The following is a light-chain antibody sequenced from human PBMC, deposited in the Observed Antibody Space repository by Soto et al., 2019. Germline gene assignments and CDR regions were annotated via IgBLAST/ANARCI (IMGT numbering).Light chain of an antibody. Sequence: VFTQSPCTLSLSPGARATLSCRASQSLSNSELDWYKQKPGQAPRLLIYGASSRATGIPDRFSGSGSGTDFTITISRLEAEDVEVYYCQQYNNWPRTFGQGTKVDIK. CDR2: GAS. J-gene: IGKJ1*01. CDR1: QSLSNSE. V-gene: IGKV3-20*01. CDR3: QQYNNWPRT.